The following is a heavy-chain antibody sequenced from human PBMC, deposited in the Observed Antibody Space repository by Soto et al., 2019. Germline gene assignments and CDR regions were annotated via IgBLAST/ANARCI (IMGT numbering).Heavy chain of an antibody. CDR3: AREGMVRGVIILPYSYYCIDF. D-gene: IGHD3-10*01. V-gene: IGHV3-48*03. Sequence: GGSLKISCGASGIIFSSYEMNWVRRAPGKGLEWVSYISSSGSTIYYADSVKGRFTISRDNAKNSLYLQMNGLIAEDTAVYYCAREGMVRGVIILPYSYYCIDFWGQGTMVTVSS. CDR2: ISSSGSTI. J-gene: IGHJ4*02. CDR1: GIIFSSYE.